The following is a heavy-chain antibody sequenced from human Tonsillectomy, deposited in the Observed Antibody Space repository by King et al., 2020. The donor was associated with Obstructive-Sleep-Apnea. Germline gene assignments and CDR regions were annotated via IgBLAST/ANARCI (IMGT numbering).Heavy chain of an antibody. CDR3: TRGVTVIGDF. CDR2: ISESGST. D-gene: IGHD4-11*01. J-gene: IGHJ4*02. Sequence: VQLVESGGGLVQPGGSLRLSCAASGFTFSNYGMTWVCQAPGKGLEWVSAISESGSTYYADSVKGRFTISRDNSKNTLFLQMNSLSADDTALYYCTRGVTVIGDFWGQGTLVTVSS. V-gene: IGHV3-23*04. CDR1: GFTFSNYG.